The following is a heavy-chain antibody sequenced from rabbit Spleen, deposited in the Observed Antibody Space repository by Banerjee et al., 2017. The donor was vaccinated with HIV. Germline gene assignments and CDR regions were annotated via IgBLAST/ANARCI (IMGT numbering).Heavy chain of an antibody. V-gene: IGHV1S45*01. CDR1: GFSFSNGYW. CDR2: INTASGNT. D-gene: IGHD4-2*01. J-gene: IGHJ6*01. CDR3: ARGTGSSWGIGL. Sequence: QEQLEESGGDLVKPEGSLTLTCTASGFSFSNGYWLSWVRQAPGKGLEWIGGINTASGNTYYASWAEGRFTISSTSSTTVTLQMTSLTAADTATYFCARGTGSSWGIGLWGPGTLVTVS.